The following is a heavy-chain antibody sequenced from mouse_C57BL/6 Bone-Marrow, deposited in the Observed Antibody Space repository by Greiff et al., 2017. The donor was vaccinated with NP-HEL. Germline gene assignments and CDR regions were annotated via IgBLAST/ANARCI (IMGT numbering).Heavy chain of an antibody. CDR3: SYYSNSYAMDY. CDR1: GFTFSNYW. Sequence: EVKLVESGGGLVQPGGSMKLSCVASGFTFSNYWMNWVRQSPEKGLEWVAQIRLKSDNYATHYAESVKGRFTISRDDSKSSVYLQMNNLRAEDTGIYYCSYYSNSYAMDYWGQGTSVTVSS. V-gene: IGHV6-3*01. D-gene: IGHD2-5*01. J-gene: IGHJ4*01. CDR2: IRLKSDNYAT.